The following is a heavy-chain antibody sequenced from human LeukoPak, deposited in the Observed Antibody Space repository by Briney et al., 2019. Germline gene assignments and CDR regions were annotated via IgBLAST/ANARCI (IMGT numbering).Heavy chain of an antibody. V-gene: IGHV1-2*02. CDR2: INPNSGGT. CDR3: ARAAVVTGSTETFDP. Sequence: GASVKVSCKASGYTFTDYYIHWVRQAPGQGLEWMGWINPNSGGTNYAQKFQGRVTMTRDTSISTAYMELSSLRYDDTALSYCARAAVVTGSTETFDPWGQGTLVTVSS. J-gene: IGHJ5*02. CDR1: GYTFTDYY. D-gene: IGHD1-20*01.